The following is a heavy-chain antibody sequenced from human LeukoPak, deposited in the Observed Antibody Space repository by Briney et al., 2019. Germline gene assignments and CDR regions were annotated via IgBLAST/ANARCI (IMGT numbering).Heavy chain of an antibody. CDR3: ARHHSSSWYDWFDP. CDR1: GGSISSGGYY. J-gene: IGHJ5*02. V-gene: IGHV4-61*08. CDR2: IYYSGST. Sequence: PSETLSLTCTVSGGSISSGGYYWSWIRQPPGKGLEWIGYIYYSGSTNYNPSLKSRVTISVDTSENQFSLKLSSVTAADTAVYYCARHHSSSWYDWFDPWGQGTLVTVSS. D-gene: IGHD6-13*01.